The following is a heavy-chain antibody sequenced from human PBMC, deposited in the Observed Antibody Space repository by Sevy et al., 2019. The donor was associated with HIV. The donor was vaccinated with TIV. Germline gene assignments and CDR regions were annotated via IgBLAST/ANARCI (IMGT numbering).Heavy chain of an antibody. CDR3: AKDRFSGSYYTGDFDY. Sequence: GGSLRLSCAASGFTFSIYGMNWVRQAPGKGLEWVSVISVSGADTYYAASVKGRFTISRDNSKNTLYLQMNSLRAEEMAVYDWAKDRFSGSYYTGDFDYWGQGTLVTVSS. J-gene: IGHJ4*02. CDR1: GFTFSIYG. CDR2: ISVSGADT. V-gene: IGHV3-23*01. D-gene: IGHD3-10*01.